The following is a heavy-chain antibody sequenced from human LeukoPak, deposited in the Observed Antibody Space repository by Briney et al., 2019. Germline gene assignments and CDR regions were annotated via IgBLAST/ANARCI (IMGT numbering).Heavy chain of an antibody. V-gene: IGHV3-21*01. CDR1: GFTFSDYT. CDR3: ARIGIAAAGSDY. J-gene: IGHJ4*02. Sequence: GGSLRLSCAASGFTFSDYTMNWVRQAPGKGLEWVSSISSGGTYKYYADSVKGRFTISRDNAQNSLYLQMNSLRAEDTAVYYCARIGIAAAGSDYWGQGTLVTVSS. CDR2: ISSGGTYK. D-gene: IGHD6-13*01.